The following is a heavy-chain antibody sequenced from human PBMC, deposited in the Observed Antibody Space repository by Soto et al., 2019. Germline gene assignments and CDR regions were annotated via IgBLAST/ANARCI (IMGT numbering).Heavy chain of an antibody. V-gene: IGHV4-59*01. CDR1: GGSISGYY. CDR2: IYYSGST. D-gene: IGHD5-18*01. CDR3: ARSGYGSAFDY. J-gene: IGHJ4*02. Sequence: SETLSLTCTVSGGSISGYYWAWVRQPPGKGLEWIGCIYYSGSTDYNPSLKSRVTISVDTSKSQFSLKLNSVTAADTAIYYCARSGYGSAFDYWGQGTLVTVSS.